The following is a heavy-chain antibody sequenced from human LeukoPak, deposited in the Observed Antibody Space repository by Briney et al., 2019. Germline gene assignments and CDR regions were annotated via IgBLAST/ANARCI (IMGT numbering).Heavy chain of an antibody. V-gene: IGHV4-39*01. CDR1: GGSISSSSFY. D-gene: IGHD5-24*01. Sequence: SETLSLTCTVSGGSISSSSFYWGWNRQPPGKGLEWIGSIYYRGNTYYNPSLKSRVTISVDTSKNQFSLKLGSVTAADTAVYYCARSRDGYISTFDYWGQGTLVTVSS. J-gene: IGHJ4*02. CDR2: IYYRGNT. CDR3: ARSRDGYISTFDY.